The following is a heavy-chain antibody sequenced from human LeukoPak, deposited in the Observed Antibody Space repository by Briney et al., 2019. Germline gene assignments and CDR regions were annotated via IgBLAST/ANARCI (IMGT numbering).Heavy chain of an antibody. CDR2: ISSSGSTI. V-gene: IGHV3-48*03. Sequence: PGGSLRLSCAASGFTFSSYEMNWVRQAPGKGLEWVSYISSSGSTIYYANPVKGRFTISRDNSKNTLYLQMNSLRAADTAVYYCARDKGTSYLSSFDYWGQGTLVTVSS. CDR1: GFTFSSYE. D-gene: IGHD6-6*01. CDR3: ARDKGTSYLSSFDY. J-gene: IGHJ4*02.